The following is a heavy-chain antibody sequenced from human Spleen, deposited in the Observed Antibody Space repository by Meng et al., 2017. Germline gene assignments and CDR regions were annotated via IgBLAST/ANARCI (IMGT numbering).Heavy chain of an antibody. D-gene: IGHD6-19*01. V-gene: IGHV1-18*01. CDR3: ARAPIAVAGQTFDP. Sequence: GELVQSGAEVKKPGASVKVSCKASGYTFTSYGISWVRQAPGQGLEWMGWISSYNGNTNYAQKLQGRVTVTTDTSTSTAYMELRSLRSDDTAVYYCARAPIAVAGQTFDPWGQGTLVTVSS. CDR2: ISSYNGNT. CDR1: GYTFTSYG. J-gene: IGHJ5*02.